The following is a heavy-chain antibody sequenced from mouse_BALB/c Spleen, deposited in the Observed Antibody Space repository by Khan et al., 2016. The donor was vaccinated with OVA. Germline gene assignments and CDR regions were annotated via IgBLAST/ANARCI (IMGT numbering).Heavy chain of an antibody. D-gene: IGHD2-4*01. V-gene: IGHV2-2*02. CDR2: IWSAGST. CDR1: GFSLDKYS. J-gene: IGHJ3*01. Sequence: QVQLKQSGPGLVQPSQSLSITCTVSGFSLDKYSVHWIRQSPGKGLEWLGVIWSAGSTDYNAAFISRLTITKDNSRSQVFFKVNSLQPNDTSMYYCARRGYDYGRGALFAYWGQGTLVTVSA. CDR3: ARRGYDYGRGALFAY.